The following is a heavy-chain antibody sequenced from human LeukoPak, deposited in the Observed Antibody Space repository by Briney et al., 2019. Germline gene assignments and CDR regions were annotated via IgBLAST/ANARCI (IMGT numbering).Heavy chain of an antibody. D-gene: IGHD4-17*01. J-gene: IGHJ4*02. V-gene: IGHV3-7*01. CDR3: ATIEAVRFHY. CDR2: LKQDGSEI. CDR1: EFTFSSYS. Sequence: PGGSLRLSCVASEFTFSSYSMNWVRQAPGKGLEWVGNLKQDGSEIYYLDSVKGRFTISRDNTKNSLYLQMNSLRAEDTAVYYCATIEAVRFHYWGQGTLVTVSS.